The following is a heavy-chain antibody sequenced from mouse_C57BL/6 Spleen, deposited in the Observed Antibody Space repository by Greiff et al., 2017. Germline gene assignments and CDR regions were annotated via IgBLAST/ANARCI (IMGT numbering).Heavy chain of an antibody. CDR3: ASTDYYGSRGPYAMDY. CDR2: IDPSDSET. V-gene: IGHV1-52*01. D-gene: IGHD1-1*01. Sequence: QVQLKQPGAELVRPGSSVKLSCKASGYTFTSYWMHWVKQRPIQGLEWIGNIDPSDSETHYNQKFKDKATLTVDKSSSTAYMQLSSLTSEDSAVYYCASTDYYGSRGPYAMDYWGQGTSVTVSS. J-gene: IGHJ4*01. CDR1: GYTFTSYW.